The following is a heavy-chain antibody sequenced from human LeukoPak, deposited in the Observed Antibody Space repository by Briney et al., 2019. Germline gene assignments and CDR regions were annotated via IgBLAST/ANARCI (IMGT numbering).Heavy chain of an antibody. V-gene: IGHV4-39*07. CDR2: IYYSGST. CDR3: ASRSSIWSGYQDTLYYFDS. Sequence: SETLSLTCTVSGGSISSSSYYWGWIRQPPGKGLEWIGSIYYSGSTYYNPSLKSRVTISVDTPENQFSLKLSSVTAADTAVYYCASRSSIWSGYQDTLYYFDSWGQGTLVTVSS. CDR1: GGSISSSSYY. J-gene: IGHJ4*02. D-gene: IGHD3-3*01.